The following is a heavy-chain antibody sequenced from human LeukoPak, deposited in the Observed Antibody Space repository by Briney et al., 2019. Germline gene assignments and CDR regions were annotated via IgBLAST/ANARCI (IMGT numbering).Heavy chain of an antibody. CDR1: GGTFSSYA. V-gene: IGHV1-69*05. CDR2: IIPIFGTA. CDR3: ARVGPGQLVLVYFDY. Sequence: GASVKVSCKASGGTFSSYAISWVRQAPGQGLEWMGGIIPIFGTANYAQKFQGRVTITTDESTSTAYMELSSLRSEDTAVYYCARVGPGQLVLVYFDYWGQGTLVTVSS. D-gene: IGHD6-13*01. J-gene: IGHJ4*02.